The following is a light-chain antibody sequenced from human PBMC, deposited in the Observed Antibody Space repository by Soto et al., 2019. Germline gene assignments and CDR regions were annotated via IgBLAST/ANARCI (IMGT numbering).Light chain of an antibody. Sequence: QSVLTQPASVSGSPGQSITISCIGTSSDVGGYNYVSWYQQHPGKAPKLMIYEVTNRPSGVSNRFSGSKSGNMASLTISGFQAEDEADYYCSSYTSSTSYVFGTGTKLTVL. CDR3: SSYTSSTSYV. J-gene: IGLJ1*01. V-gene: IGLV2-14*01. CDR2: EVT. CDR1: SSDVGGYNY.